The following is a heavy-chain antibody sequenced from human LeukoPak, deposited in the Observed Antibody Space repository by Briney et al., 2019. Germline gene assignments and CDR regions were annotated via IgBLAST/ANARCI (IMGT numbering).Heavy chain of an antibody. CDR3: ARRGGSYVWYYYGMDV. J-gene: IGHJ6*02. Sequence: PGEPLNSSCQGPGSSFTSYWIGWVRQLHGRGLKWMGIIYTVDSENRNSPSFQGQVTISADKSISTAYLQWSSLKASDTAMYYCARRGGSYVWYYYGMDVWGQGTTVTVSS. CDR1: GSSFTSYW. V-gene: IGHV5-51*01. D-gene: IGHD1-26*01. CDR2: IYTVDSEN.